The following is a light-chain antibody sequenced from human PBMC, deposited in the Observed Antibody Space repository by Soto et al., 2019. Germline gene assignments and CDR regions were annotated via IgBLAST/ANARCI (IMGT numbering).Light chain of an antibody. CDR2: ETS. CDR1: SSDFGSYKF. Sequence: QSALTQPASVSGSPGQSVTISCTGTSSDFGSYKFVSWYQHHPGKVPKVIIYETSKRPSGVSDRFSGSKSGNTASLTISGLKAEDEADYYCFSFTPTNTHVFGSGTKLTVL. J-gene: IGLJ1*01. V-gene: IGLV2-23*01. CDR3: FSFTPTNTHV.